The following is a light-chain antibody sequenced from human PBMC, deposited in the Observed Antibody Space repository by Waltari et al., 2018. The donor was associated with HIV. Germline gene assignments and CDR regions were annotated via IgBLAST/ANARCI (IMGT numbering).Light chain of an antibody. CDR1: SSNIGAGYD. V-gene: IGLV1-40*01. CDR2: NNS. CDR3: QSYDSGLSGSDV. J-gene: IGLJ1*01. Sequence: QSVLTQPPSGSGAPGQRVTITCTGSSSNIGAGYDVNWYQQLTGTAPKLLIYNNSNRPSGVPDRFSGSESGTSASLAITGLQAEDEADYYCQSYDSGLSGSDVFGTGTKVTVL.